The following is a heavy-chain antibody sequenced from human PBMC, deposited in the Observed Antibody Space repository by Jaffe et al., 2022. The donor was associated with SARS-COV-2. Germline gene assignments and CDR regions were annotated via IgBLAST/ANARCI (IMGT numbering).Heavy chain of an antibody. Sequence: QVQLVQSGAEVKKPGASVKVSCKASGYTFTGYYMHWVRQAPGQGLEWMGRINPNSGGTNYAQKFQGRVTMTRDTSISTAYMELSRLRSDDTAVYYCALIVVVPAAIDNWFDPWGQGTLVTVSS. D-gene: IGHD2-2*01. J-gene: IGHJ5*02. V-gene: IGHV1-2*06. CDR2: INPNSGGT. CDR3: ALIVVVPAAIDNWFDP. CDR1: GYTFTGYY.